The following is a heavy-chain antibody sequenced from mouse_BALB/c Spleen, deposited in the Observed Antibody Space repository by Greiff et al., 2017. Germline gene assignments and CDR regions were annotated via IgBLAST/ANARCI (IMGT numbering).Heavy chain of an antibody. Sequence: EVQLQQSGPELVKPGASMKISCKASGYSFTGYTMNWVKQSHGKNLEWIGLINPYNGGTSYNQKFKGKATLTVDKSSSTAYMELLSLTSEDSAVYYCARERYDYDGDYYAMDYWGQGTSVTVSS. CDR2: INPYNGGT. J-gene: IGHJ4*01. CDR3: ARERYDYDGDYYAMDY. D-gene: IGHD2-4*01. CDR1: GYSFTGYT. V-gene: IGHV1-18*01.